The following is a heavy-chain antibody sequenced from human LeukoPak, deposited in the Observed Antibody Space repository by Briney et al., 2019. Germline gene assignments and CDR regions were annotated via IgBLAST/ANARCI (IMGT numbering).Heavy chain of an antibody. Sequence: SVKVSCKASGGTFSSYAISWVRQAPGQGLEWMGRIIPIFGTANYAQKFQGRVTITTHESTSTAYMELSSLRSEDTAVYYCARDQANYYDSSGYYYPLNYWGQGTLVTVSS. V-gene: IGHV1-69*05. CDR3: ARDQANYYDSSGYYYPLNY. CDR1: GGTFSSYA. J-gene: IGHJ4*02. CDR2: IIPIFGTA. D-gene: IGHD3-22*01.